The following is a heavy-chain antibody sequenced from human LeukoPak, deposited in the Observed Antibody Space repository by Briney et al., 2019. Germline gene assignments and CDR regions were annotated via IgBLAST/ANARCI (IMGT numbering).Heavy chain of an antibody. CDR3: ARLIVVENWFDP. Sequence: PSETLSLTCTVSGGSISSSSYYWGWIRQPPGKGLEWIGSIYYSGNTYYNPSLKSRVTISVDTSKNQFSLKLSSVTAADTAVYYCARLIVVENWFDPWGQGTLVTVSS. CDR2: IYYSGNT. V-gene: IGHV4-39*01. J-gene: IGHJ5*02. D-gene: IGHD2-21*01. CDR1: GGSISSSSYY.